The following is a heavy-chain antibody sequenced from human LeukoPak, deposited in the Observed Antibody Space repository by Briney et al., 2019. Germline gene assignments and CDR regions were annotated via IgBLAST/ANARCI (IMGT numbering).Heavy chain of an antibody. J-gene: IGHJ6*02. Sequence: PGGSLRLSCAASGFTFSSYAMHWVRQAPGKGLEYVSAISSNGGSTYYENSVKGRFTISRDNYKNTLYLQMGSLRAEDMAVYYCARVGYTSYYYYGMDVWGQGTTVTVSS. V-gene: IGHV3-64*01. CDR3: ARVGYTSYYYYGMDV. D-gene: IGHD6-13*01. CDR2: ISSNGGST. CDR1: GFTFSSYA.